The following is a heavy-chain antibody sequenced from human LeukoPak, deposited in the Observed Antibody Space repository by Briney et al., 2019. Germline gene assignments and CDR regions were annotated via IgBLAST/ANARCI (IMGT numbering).Heavy chain of an antibody. V-gene: IGHV5-51*01. CDR2: IYPGDSDT. J-gene: IGHJ4*02. CDR1: GYSFTSYW. Sequence: GASLKISCKGSGYSFTSYWIGWVRQMPGKGLEWMGIIYPGDSDTRYSPSFQGQVTISADKSISTAYLQWSSLKASDTAMYYCARQVPSGYSRPYYFDYWGQGTLVTVSS. CDR3: ARQVPSGYSRPYYFDY. D-gene: IGHD6-13*01.